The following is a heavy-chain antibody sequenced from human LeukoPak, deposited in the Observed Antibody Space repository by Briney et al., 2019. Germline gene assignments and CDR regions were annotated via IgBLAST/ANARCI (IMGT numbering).Heavy chain of an antibody. Sequence: SETLSLTCTVSGGSISSYYWSWVRQPPGKGLEGIGYIYYSGSTNYNPSLKSRVTISVDTSKTQFSLKLSSVTAADTAVYYCARARDGDRFAFDYWGQGSLVTVSS. CDR3: ARARDGDRFAFDY. CDR2: IYYSGST. D-gene: IGHD5-24*01. CDR1: GGSISSYY. V-gene: IGHV4-59*01. J-gene: IGHJ4*02.